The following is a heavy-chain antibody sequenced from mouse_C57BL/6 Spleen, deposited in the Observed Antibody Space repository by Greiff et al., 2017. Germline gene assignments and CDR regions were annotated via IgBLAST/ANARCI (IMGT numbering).Heavy chain of an antibody. V-gene: IGHV5-17*01. Sequence: EVQVVESGGGLVKPGGSLKLSCAASGFTFSDYGMHWVRQAPEKGLEWVAYISSGSSTIYYADTVKGRFTISRDNAKNTLFLQMTSLRSEDTAMYYCARIYDGYLHAMDYWGQGTSGTVSS. CDR2: ISSGSSTI. D-gene: IGHD2-3*01. J-gene: IGHJ4*01. CDR1: GFTFSDYG. CDR3: ARIYDGYLHAMDY.